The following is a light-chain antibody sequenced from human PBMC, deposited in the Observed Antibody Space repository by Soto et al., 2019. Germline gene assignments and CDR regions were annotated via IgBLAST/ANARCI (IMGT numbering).Light chain of an antibody. CDR1: HSIINL. CDR2: DVS. Sequence: DIQMTQSPSTLSASVGDRVTIACRASHSIINLLAWYQQKPGKAPKVIIYDVSNLESGVPSRFSGSGSGTEFTLTISSLQPADFATYYCQEYNSFSFTFGQGTRLEI. CDR3: QEYNSFSFT. V-gene: IGKV1-5*01. J-gene: IGKJ2*01.